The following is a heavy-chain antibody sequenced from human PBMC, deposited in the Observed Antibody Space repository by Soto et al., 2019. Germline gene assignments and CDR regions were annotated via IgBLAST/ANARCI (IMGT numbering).Heavy chain of an antibody. V-gene: IGHV4-39*01. J-gene: IGHJ4*02. CDR2: IYYSGST. Sequence: SETLSLTCTVSGGSISSSSYYWGWIRQPPGKGLEWIGSIYYSGSTYYNPSLKSRVTISVDTSKNQFSLKLSSVTAADTAVYYCARLYYYGSGSRGQRDYWGQGTLVTVSS. CDR3: ARLYYYGSGSRGQRDY. CDR1: GGSISSSSYY. D-gene: IGHD3-10*01.